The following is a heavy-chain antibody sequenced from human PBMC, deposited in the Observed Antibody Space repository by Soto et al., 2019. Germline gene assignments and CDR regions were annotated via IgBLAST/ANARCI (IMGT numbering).Heavy chain of an antibody. V-gene: IGHV4-34*01. Sequence: QVQLQQWGAGLLKPSETLSLICAVSGESLSDHYWSWIRQSPGKGLKWIGDINQYGTTNYNPSLKSRVTISADTSKNQFFLRLASVTAADTAIYYCARGAHISGVTRCFDPWGQGTLVTVSS. CDR1: GESLSDHY. CDR2: INQYGTT. J-gene: IGHJ5*02. CDR3: ARGAHISGVTRCFDP. D-gene: IGHD1-20*01.